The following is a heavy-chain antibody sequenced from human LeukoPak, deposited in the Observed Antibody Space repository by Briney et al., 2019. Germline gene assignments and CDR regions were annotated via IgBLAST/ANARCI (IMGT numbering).Heavy chain of an antibody. CDR3: ARGAAARPFDY. CDR2: ISRSGTYT. D-gene: IGHD6-6*01. CDR1: GFTFSDYY. Sequence: GGSLRLSCAASGFTFSDYYMSWTRQAPGKGLEWVSYISRSGTYTNYADSVKGRFTISRDNAKNSLFLQMNSLRAEDTAVYYCARGAAARPFDYWGQGTLVTVSS. J-gene: IGHJ4*02. V-gene: IGHV3-11*05.